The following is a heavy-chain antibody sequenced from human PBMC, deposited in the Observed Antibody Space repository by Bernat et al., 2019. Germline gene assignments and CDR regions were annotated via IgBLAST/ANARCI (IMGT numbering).Heavy chain of an antibody. V-gene: IGHV3-49*04. Sequence: EVQVLESGGGLVQPGRSLRLSCTASGFTFGDYAMSWVRQAPGKGLEWVGFIRSKAYGGTTEYAASVKGRFTISRDDSKSIAYLQMNSLKTEDTAVYYCTREANEMATINYFDYWGQGTLVTVSS. CDR1: GFTFGDYA. CDR2: IRSKAYGGTT. D-gene: IGHD5-24*01. CDR3: TREANEMATINYFDY. J-gene: IGHJ4*02.